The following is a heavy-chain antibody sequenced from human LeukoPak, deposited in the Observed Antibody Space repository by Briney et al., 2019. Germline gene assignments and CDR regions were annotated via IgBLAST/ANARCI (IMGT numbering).Heavy chain of an antibody. CDR1: GGSISSSNW. V-gene: IGHV4-4*02. CDR2: IFHSGST. D-gene: IGHD4-17*01. Sequence: PSETLSLTCAVSGGSISSSNWWSWVRQPPGKGLEWIGEIFHSGSTNYNPSLQSRVTISVDESKNQFPLKLSSVTAADTAVYYCARNQMTTVTGFYYYGMDVWGKGTTVTVSS. CDR3: ARNQMTTVTGFYYYGMDV. J-gene: IGHJ6*04.